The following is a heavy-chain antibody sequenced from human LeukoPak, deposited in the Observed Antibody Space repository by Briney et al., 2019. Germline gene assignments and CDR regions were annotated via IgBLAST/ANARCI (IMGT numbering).Heavy chain of an antibody. V-gene: IGHV3-74*01. CDR2: INNDGSDT. Sequence: PGGSLRLSCAASGFTSSNYWMHWVRQAPGKGLVWVSRINNDGSDTTYADAVKGRFTFSRDNAKNTLYLQMNSLRAEDTAVYYCARGYFGPDYWGQGTLVTVSS. CDR3: ARGYFGPDY. CDR1: GFTSSNYW. J-gene: IGHJ4*02. D-gene: IGHD3-9*01.